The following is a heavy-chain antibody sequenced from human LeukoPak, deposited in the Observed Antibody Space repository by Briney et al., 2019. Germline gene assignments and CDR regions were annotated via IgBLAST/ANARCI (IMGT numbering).Heavy chain of an antibody. Sequence: SETLSLTCPVSGGSIICYYGSWIRQPPVKGLGWIGSIYYSGSTNYNPSLKSRVTISVETTKNQSSLMLSSVTAAETAVYYCARKSYDYGDSRPWDYWGQGTQVSVSS. CDR1: GGSIICYY. CDR2: IYYSGST. J-gene: IGHJ4*02. D-gene: IGHD4-17*01. CDR3: ARKSYDYGDSRPWDY. V-gene: IGHV4-59*08.